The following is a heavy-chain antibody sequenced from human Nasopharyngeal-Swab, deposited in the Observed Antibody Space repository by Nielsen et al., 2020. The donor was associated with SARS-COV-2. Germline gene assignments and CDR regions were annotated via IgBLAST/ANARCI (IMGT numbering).Heavy chain of an antibody. CDR3: ARTAIEGGYYRGDAFDI. D-gene: IGHD3-22*01. CDR2: IYPGDSDT. Sequence: GESLKISCKGSGYRFLSHWVGWVRQMPGKGLEWMGIIYPGDSDTRYSPSFQGQVTISADKSINTVYLQWSSLTASDTAVYYCARTAIEGGYYRGDAFDIWGQGTMVTVSS. CDR1: GYRFLSHW. V-gene: IGHV5-51*01. J-gene: IGHJ3*02.